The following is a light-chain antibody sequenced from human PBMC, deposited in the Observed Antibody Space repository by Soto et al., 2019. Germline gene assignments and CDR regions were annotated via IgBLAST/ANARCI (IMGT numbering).Light chain of an antibody. Sequence: QPALTQPASVSGSPGQSITISCTGTSSDVGTYNYVSWYQQHPGKAPKVMIYEVSNRPSGVSNRFSGSKSGNTASLTISGLQAEDEADYYCSSYTSSSTYVFGTGTRSPS. V-gene: IGLV2-14*01. CDR1: SSDVGTYNY. CDR2: EVS. J-gene: IGLJ1*01. CDR3: SSYTSSSTYV.